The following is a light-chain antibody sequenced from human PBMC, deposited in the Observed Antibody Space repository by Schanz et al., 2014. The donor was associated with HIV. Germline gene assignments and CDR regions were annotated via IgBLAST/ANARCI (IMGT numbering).Light chain of an antibody. V-gene: IGLV1-44*01. CDR2: SNN. J-gene: IGLJ3*02. CDR3: TTWDDSLNGWV. CDR1: TSNIGSNY. Sequence: QSVLTQPPSASGTPGQRVTISCSGSTSNIGSNYVYWYQQLPGTAPTLLIYSNNQRPSGVPDRFSGSKSGTSASLAISGLQSEDEADYYCTTWDDSLNGWVFGGGTKLTVL.